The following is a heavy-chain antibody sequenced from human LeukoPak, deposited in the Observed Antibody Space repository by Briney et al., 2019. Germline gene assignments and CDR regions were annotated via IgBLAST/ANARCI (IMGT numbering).Heavy chain of an antibody. J-gene: IGHJ4*02. CDR1: GFTFSSYG. D-gene: IGHD2-8*01. CDR2: IWYDGSNK. CDR3: ARESTPRYCTNGVCSQGFDY. Sequence: GGSLRLSCAASGFTFSSYGMHWVRQAPGKGLEWVAVIWYDGSNKYYADSVKGRFTISRDNSKNTLYLQMNSLRAEDTAVYYCARESTPRYCTNGVCSQGFDYWGQGTLVTVSS. V-gene: IGHV3-33*01.